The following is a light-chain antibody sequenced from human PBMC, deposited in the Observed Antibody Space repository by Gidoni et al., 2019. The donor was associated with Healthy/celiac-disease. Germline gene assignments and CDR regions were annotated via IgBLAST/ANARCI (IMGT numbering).Light chain of an antibody. Sequence: SSERTPDPAVSVALGQTVRITCQGDSLRSYYASWYQQKPGQAPLLVIYGKNNRPSGIPDRFSGSSSGNTASLTITGAQAEDEADYYCNSRDSSGNPVVFGGGTKLTVL. CDR3: NSRDSSGNPVV. CDR2: GKN. CDR1: SLRSYY. J-gene: IGLJ2*01. V-gene: IGLV3-19*01.